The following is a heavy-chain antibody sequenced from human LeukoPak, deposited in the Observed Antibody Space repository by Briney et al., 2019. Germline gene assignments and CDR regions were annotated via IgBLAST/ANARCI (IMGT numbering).Heavy chain of an antibody. CDR3: ARANAYDNNGYSPEFRY. J-gene: IGHJ4*02. D-gene: IGHD3-22*01. CDR2: INPNSGGT. CDR1: GYTFTSNY. Sequence: GASVKVSCKAFGYTFTSNYMHWVRQAPGQGLEWMGWINPNSGGTNYAQKFQGRVTMTSDTSTRTAYMELSGLRSDDTAIYYCARANAYDNNGYSPEFRYWGQGTLVTVSS. V-gene: IGHV1-2*02.